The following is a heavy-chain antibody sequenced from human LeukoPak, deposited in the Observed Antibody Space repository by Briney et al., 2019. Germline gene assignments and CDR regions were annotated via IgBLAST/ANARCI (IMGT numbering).Heavy chain of an antibody. CDR3: AKGRWDGDYVPPRLVDV. J-gene: IGHJ6*04. V-gene: IGHV3-23*01. Sequence: GGSLRLSCAASGFTFSSYAMSWVRQAPGKGLEWVSAISGSGGSTYYADSVKGRFTISRDNSKNTLYLQMNSLRAEDTAVYYCAKGRWDGDYVPPRLVDVWGKGTTVTVSS. CDR1: GFTFSSYA. CDR2: ISGSGGST. D-gene: IGHD4-17*01.